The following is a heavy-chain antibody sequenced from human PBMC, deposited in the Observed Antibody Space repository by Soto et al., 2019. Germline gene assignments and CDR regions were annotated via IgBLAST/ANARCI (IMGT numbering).Heavy chain of an antibody. V-gene: IGHV3-23*01. CDR2: ISGSGTST. CDR3: AKDEGEYSSNFDY. Sequence: EVQLLESGGGLVQPGGSLRLSCAASGFTFSIYAMSWVRQAPGKGLEWVSAISGSGTSTYYADSVKGRFTISRDISKNILILQINSLEVEDTAIYFCAKDEGEYSSNFDYWGQGPRVSVSS. D-gene: IGHD6-13*01. CDR1: GFTFSIYA. J-gene: IGHJ4*02.